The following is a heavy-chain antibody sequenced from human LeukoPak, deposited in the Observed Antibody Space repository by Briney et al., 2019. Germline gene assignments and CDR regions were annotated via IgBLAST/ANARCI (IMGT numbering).Heavy chain of an antibody. D-gene: IGHD4-11*01. V-gene: IGHV4-59*08. CDR1: GGSISCYY. CDR2: IYSSGTT. CDR3: ARHLGHSDYPLDC. Sequence: PSETLSLTCTVSGGSISCYYWSWVRQSPEKGLEWIAYIYSSGTTNYNPSLKSRVTISVDTSQNQFSLKVNSVTAADTAVYYCARHLGHSDYPLDCWGQGTLVTVSS. J-gene: IGHJ4*02.